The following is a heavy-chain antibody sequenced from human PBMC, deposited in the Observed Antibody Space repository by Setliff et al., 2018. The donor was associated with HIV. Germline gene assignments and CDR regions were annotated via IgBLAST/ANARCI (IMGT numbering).Heavy chain of an antibody. V-gene: IGHV4-31*03. CDR2: ISYRGTT. CDR3: ARLQKLDDIYYLDD. CDR1: GVSINSGDYF. J-gene: IGHJ4*02. D-gene: IGHD4-4*01. Sequence: PSETLSLTCTVSGVSINSGDYFWSRIRQHPGKGLEWIGYISYRGTTYYNPSFKSRVTMSMDTSKNQVSLKLTSVTAADTAVHFCARLQKLDDIYYLDDWGQGTLVTVS.